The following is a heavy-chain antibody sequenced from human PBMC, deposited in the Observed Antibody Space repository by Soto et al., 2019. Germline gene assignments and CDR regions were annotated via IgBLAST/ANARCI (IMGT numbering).Heavy chain of an antibody. V-gene: IGHV4-30-2*01. CDR1: GGSISSGGYS. J-gene: IGHJ3*02. D-gene: IGHD3-22*01. Sequence: SETLSLTCAVSGGSISSGGYSWSWIRQPPGKGLEGIGYIYHSGSTYYNPSLKSRVTISVDRSKNQFSLKLSSVTAADTAVYYCARVPHYYDSSGYYQGYAFDIWGQGTMVTVSS. CDR3: ARVPHYYDSSGYYQGYAFDI. CDR2: IYHSGST.